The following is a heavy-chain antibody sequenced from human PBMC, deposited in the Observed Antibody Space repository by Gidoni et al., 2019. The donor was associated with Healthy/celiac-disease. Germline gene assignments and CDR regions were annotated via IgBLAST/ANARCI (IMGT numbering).Heavy chain of an antibody. CDR1: GDSVSSHSAA. J-gene: IGHJ3*02. CDR2: TYYRSKWYN. V-gene: IGHV6-1*01. D-gene: IGHD6-19*01. CDR3: ARGRYSSGWYGDDAFDI. Sequence: QVQLQQSGPGLVKPSQTLSLTCAISGDSVSSHSAAWNWIRQSPSRGLEWLGRTYYRSKWYNDYAVSVKSRITINPDTSKNQFSLQLNSVTPEDTAVYYCARGRYSSGWYGDDAFDIWGQGTMVTVSS.